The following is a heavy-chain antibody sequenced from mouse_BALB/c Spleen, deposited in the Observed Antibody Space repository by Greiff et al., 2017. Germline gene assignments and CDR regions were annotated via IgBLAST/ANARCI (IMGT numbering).Heavy chain of an antibody. CDR2: ISYSGST. CDR1: GYSITSDYA. J-gene: IGHJ4*01. V-gene: IGHV3-2*02. D-gene: IGHD2-10*01. CDR3: ARGAYYGNYEYAMDY. Sequence: VQLKESGPGLVKPSQSLSLTCTVTGYSITSDYAWNWIRPFPGNKLEWMGYISYSGSTSYNPSLKSRISITRDTSKNQFFLQLNSVTTEDTATYYCARGAYYGNYEYAMDYWGQGTSVTVSS.